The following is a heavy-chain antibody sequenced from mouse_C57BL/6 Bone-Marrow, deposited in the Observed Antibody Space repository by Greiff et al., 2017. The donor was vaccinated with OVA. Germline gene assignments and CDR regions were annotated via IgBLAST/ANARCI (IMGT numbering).Heavy chain of an antibody. J-gene: IGHJ3*01. CDR2: IDPETGGT. CDR3: TNYDGDYPAWFAY. CDR1: GYTFTDYE. V-gene: IGHV1-15*01. Sequence: QVQLQQSGAALVRPGASVTLSCKASGYTFTDYEMHWVKQTPVHGLEWIGAIDPETGGTSYNQKFKGQAILTADTSSISDNMDLRSLTSEDYAVYYCTNYDGDYPAWFAYWGKGTLVTVSA. D-gene: IGHD2-3*01.